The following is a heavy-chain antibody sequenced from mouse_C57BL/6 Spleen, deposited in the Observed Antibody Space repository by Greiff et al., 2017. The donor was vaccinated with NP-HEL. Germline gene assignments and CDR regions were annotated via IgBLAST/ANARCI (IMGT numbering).Heavy chain of an antibody. CDR3: TPIYYDYDGDY. CDR2: IDPETGGT. D-gene: IGHD2-4*01. Sequence: VQLKESGAELVRPGASVTLSCKASGYTFTDYEMHWVKQTPVHGLEWIGAIDPETGGTAYNQKFKGKAILTADKSSSTAYMELRSLTSEDSAVYYCTPIYYDYDGDYWGQGTTLTVSS. CDR1: GYTFTDYE. V-gene: IGHV1-15*01. J-gene: IGHJ2*01.